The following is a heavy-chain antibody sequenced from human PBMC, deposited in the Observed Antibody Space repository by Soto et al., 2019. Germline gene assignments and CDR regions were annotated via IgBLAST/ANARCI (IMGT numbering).Heavy chain of an antibody. CDR3: ARDILSGGAYPDS. J-gene: IGHJ5*01. CDR1: GVTFSTYT. Sequence: PGGSLRLSCAASGVTFSTYTMNWVRQAPGKGLEWISSISSGSSYIYYAGSVKGRFTISRDNAKNSLFLQMNSLRADDTAVYYCARDILSGGAYPDSWGQGTKVTVSS. V-gene: IGHV3-21*01. CDR2: ISSGSSYI. D-gene: IGHD3-10*01.